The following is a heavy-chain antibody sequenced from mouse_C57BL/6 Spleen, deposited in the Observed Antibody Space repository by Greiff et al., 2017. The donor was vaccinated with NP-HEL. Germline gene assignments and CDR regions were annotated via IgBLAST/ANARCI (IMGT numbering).Heavy chain of an antibody. D-gene: IGHD4-1*01. J-gene: IGHJ2*01. CDR3: ARYRTGIDY. CDR1: GYTFTSYW. V-gene: IGHV1-69*01. CDR2: IDPSDSYT. Sequence: QVQLQQPGAELVMPGASVKLSCKASGYTFTSYWMHWVKQRPGPGLEWIGEIDPSDSYTNYNQKFKGKSTLTVDKSSSTAYMQLSSLTSEDSAVYYCARYRTGIDYWGQGTTLTVSS.